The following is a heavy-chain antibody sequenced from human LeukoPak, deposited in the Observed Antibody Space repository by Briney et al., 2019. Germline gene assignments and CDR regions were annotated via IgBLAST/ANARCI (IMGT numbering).Heavy chain of an antibody. CDR2: ISGSGGGT. Sequence: GGSLRLSCAASGFSVSSNYMTWVRQAPEKGLEWVATISGSGGGTYYADSVKGRFTISRDDSKNTLYLQMNSLRAEDTAVYYCAKDLGRYRNNYFDYWGQGTLVTVSS. J-gene: IGHJ4*02. CDR3: AKDLGRYRNNYFDY. D-gene: IGHD1-26*01. CDR1: GFSVSSNY. V-gene: IGHV3-23*01.